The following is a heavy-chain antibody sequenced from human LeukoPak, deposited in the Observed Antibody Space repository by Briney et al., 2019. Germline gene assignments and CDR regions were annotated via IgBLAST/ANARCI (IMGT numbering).Heavy chain of an antibody. J-gene: IGHJ4*02. CDR3: ARGRGLTYYYDSSGYYYNY. V-gene: IGHV4-34*01. CDR1: GGSFSDYY. D-gene: IGHD3-22*01. CDR2: INHSGSA. Sequence: SETLSLTCAVYGGSFSDYYWSWIRQPPGKGLEWIGEINHSGSANYNPSLKGRVTMSVDTSKNQFSVKLSSVTAADTAVYFCARGRGLTYYYDSSGYYYNYWGQGTLVTVSS.